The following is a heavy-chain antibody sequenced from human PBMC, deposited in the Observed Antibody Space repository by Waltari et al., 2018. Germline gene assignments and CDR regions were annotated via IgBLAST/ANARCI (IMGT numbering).Heavy chain of an antibody. CDR1: GFTFRNYE. J-gene: IGHJ4*01. Sequence: EVQLVESGGGLVQPGGSLRLLCAASGFTFRNYEMNWVRQAPGKGLEWVSSISSGASTIFYADSVKGRFTISRDNAKNSVYLEMNSLRADDTAIYYCARGEGGANEYWGQGTLVTVSS. CDR3: ARGEGGANEY. V-gene: IGHV3-48*03. D-gene: IGHD1-26*01. CDR2: ISSGASTI.